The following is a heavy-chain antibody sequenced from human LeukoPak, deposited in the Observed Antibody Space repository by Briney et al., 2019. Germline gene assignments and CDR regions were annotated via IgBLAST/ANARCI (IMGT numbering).Heavy chain of an antibody. CDR1: GFTFSSYA. Sequence: GGSLRLSCAASGFTFSSYAMHWVRQAPGKGLEWVAVISYDGSNKYYADSVKGRFTISRDNSKNTLYLQMNSLRAEDTAVYYCARVNYGCYFDYWGQGTLVTVSS. D-gene: IGHD4-11*01. V-gene: IGHV3-30-3*01. J-gene: IGHJ4*02. CDR3: ARVNYGCYFDY. CDR2: ISYDGSNK.